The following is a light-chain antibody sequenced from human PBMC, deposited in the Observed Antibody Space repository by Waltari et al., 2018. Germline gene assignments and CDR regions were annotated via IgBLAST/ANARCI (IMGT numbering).Light chain of an antibody. Sequence: QSVLTQPPSASGTPGQRVTISCSGSSSNIGGNTVNWYQQLPGTAPKLLIHSNNRRPSGVPDRFSGSKSGTSASLAISGLQSEDEAEYYCAAWDDSLNGWVFGGGTKLTVL. V-gene: IGLV1-44*01. CDR2: SNN. CDR3: AAWDDSLNGWV. J-gene: IGLJ3*02. CDR1: SSNIGGNT.